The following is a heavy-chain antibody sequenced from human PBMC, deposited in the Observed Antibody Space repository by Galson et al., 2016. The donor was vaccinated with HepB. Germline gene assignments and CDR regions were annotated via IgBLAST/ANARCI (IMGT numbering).Heavy chain of an antibody. CDR3: ARGTYGGRFFDY. CDR2: IYYSRST. Sequence: TLSLTCTVSGGSISSGGYYWSWIRQHPGKGLEWIGYIYYSRSTYYNPSLKSRVTISVDTSKNQFSLKLSSVTAADTAVYYCARGTYGGRFFDYWGQGTLVTVSS. CDR1: GGSISSGGYY. V-gene: IGHV4-31*03. J-gene: IGHJ4*02. D-gene: IGHD4-23*01.